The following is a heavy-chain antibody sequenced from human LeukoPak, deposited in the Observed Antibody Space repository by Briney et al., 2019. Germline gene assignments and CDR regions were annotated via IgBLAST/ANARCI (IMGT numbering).Heavy chain of an antibody. J-gene: IGHJ4*02. CDR3: ARGPLGDDKLLRFLEWLIFDY. CDR2: INHSGST. CDR1: GGSFSGYY. D-gene: IGHD3-3*01. Sequence: SETLSLTCAVYGGSFSGYYWSCIRQPPGKGVEWIGEINHSGSTNYNPSLKSRVTISVDTSKNQFSLKLSSVTAADTAVYYCARGPLGDDKLLRFLEWLIFDYWGQGTLVTVSS. V-gene: IGHV4-34*01.